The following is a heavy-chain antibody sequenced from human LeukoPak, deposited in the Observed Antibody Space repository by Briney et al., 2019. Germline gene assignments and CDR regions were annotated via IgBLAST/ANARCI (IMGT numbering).Heavy chain of an antibody. D-gene: IGHD3-9*01. J-gene: IGHJ5*02. CDR2: IKQDGSEK. CDR1: GFIFKDFW. Sequence: GGSLRLSCAASGFIFKDFWMIWVRQAPGKGLEWVANIKQDGSEKYYVDSVKGRFTISRDNAKNSLYLQMNSLRAEDTAVYYCARDSTGYFPWGQGTLVIVSS. CDR3: ARDSTGYFP. V-gene: IGHV3-7*03.